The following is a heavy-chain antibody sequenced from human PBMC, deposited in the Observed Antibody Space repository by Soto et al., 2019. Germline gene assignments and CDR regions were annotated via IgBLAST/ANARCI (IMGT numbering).Heavy chain of an antibody. D-gene: IGHD6-13*01. J-gene: IGHJ5*02. CDR3: AIRSDIAAARIKWFDL. V-gene: IGHV4-39*01. CDR2: IYYIGST. CDR1: GGSISSSSYY. Sequence: PSETLSLTCTVYGGSISSSSYYWGWLRQPPGKGLEWIGSIYYIGSTYYNPSLKSRVTISVDTSKNQFSLKLSSVTAADTAVYYCAIRSDIAAARIKWFDLCGQGTLVIVSS.